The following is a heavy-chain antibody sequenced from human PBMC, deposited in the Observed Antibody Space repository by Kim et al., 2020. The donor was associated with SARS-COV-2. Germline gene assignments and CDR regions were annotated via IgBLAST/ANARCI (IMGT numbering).Heavy chain of an antibody. Sequence: TPSLKSRVTISVDTSKNQFSLKLSSVTAADTAVYYCARGGSYLLRGMDVWGQGTTVTVSS. D-gene: IGHD1-26*01. CDR3: ARGGSYLLRGMDV. V-gene: IGHV4-34*01. J-gene: IGHJ6*02.